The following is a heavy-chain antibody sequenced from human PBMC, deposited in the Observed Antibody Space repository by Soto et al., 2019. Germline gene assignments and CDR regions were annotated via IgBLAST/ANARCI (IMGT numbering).Heavy chain of an antibody. J-gene: IGHJ4*02. CDR1: GFTFSSYS. D-gene: IGHD6-19*01. V-gene: IGHV3-48*02. CDR3: ALGSSQWLVRYDY. CDR2: ISSRSSTI. Sequence: EVQLVESEGSLVQPGGSLILTCAASGFTFSSYSMNWVRQAPGKGLEWVSYISSRSSTIYYADSVKGRFTISRDNAKNSLYLQMDSLRDEDTVVYYCALGSSQWLVRYDYWGQGTLVTVSS.